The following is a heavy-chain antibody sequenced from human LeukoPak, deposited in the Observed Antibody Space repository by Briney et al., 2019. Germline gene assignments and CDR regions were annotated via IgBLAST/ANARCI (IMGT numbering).Heavy chain of an antibody. D-gene: IGHD2-15*01. Sequence: GGSRRLSCAASGFTFSSYSMNWVRQAPGKGLEWVSYISSSSSTIYYADSVKGRFTISRDNAKNSLYLQMNSLRAEDTAVYYCARGQLGYCSGGSCKTKRKDYYFDYWGQGTLVTVSS. V-gene: IGHV3-48*01. CDR3: ARGQLGYCSGGSCKTKRKDYYFDY. J-gene: IGHJ4*02. CDR1: GFTFSSYS. CDR2: ISSSSSTI.